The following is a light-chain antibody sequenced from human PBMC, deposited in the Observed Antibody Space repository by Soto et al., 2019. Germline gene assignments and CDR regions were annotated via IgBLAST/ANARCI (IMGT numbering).Light chain of an antibody. CDR1: QSVGSY. CDR2: DAF. V-gene: IGKV3-11*01. Sequence: EIVLTQSPATLSLPPGERATLSCRASQSVGSYFAWYQQKPGQAPRLLIYDAFSRATGIPARFSGSGSGTDFTLTISSLEPEDFAVYFCQQRSSWPLTFGGGTKVDIK. J-gene: IGKJ4*01. CDR3: QQRSSWPLT.